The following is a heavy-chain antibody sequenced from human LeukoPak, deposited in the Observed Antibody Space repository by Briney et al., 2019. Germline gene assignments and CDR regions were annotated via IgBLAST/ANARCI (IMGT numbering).Heavy chain of an antibody. CDR3: ARVGRYYGDYNEFY. CDR1: GFIFSSYA. D-gene: IGHD4-17*01. CDR2: ISSRGSTI. Sequence: GGSLRLSCEASGFIFSSYAMSWVRQAPGKGLEWVSYISSRGSTIYYADSVKGRFTISRDNAKNSLYLQMNSLRAEDTAVYYCARVGRYYGDYNEFYWGQGTLVTVSS. V-gene: IGHV3-48*04. J-gene: IGHJ4*02.